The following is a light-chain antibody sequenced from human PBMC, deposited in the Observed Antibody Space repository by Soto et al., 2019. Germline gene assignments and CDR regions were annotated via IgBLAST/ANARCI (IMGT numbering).Light chain of an antibody. CDR3: SSYTGSSTHVV. V-gene: IGLV2-14*01. J-gene: IGLJ2*01. CDR1: SSEVGGYNY. CDR2: DAS. Sequence: QSALTQPASVSGSPGQSITISCTGTSSEVGGYNYVSWYQQHPGKAPKLMIYDASNRPSGVSNRFSASKSGNTASLTISGLQAEDEADYYCSSYTGSSTHVVFGGGTKLTVL.